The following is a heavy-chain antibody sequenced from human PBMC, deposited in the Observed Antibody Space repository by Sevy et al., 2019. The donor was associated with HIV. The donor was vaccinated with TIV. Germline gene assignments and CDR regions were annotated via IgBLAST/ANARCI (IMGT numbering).Heavy chain of an antibody. CDR2: IWYDGSSK. CDR3: ARGADYFDSSGANFEY. D-gene: IGHD3-22*01. Sequence: GGSLRLSCAASGFSFSNYGMHWVRQAPGKGLEWVALIWYDGSSKYYADSVKGRLTIPRDNSKNTLSLQMNSLRAEDTAMYYCARGADYFDSSGANFEYWGQGTLVTVSS. CDR1: GFSFSNYG. J-gene: IGHJ4*02. V-gene: IGHV3-33*01.